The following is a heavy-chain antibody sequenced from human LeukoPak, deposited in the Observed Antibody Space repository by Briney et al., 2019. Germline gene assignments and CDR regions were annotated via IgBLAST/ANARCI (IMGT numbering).Heavy chain of an antibody. V-gene: IGHV3-7*01. D-gene: IGHD3-3*01. CDR3: AKGGFLESY. CDR1: GGSFSGYY. CDR2: IKQDGSEK. Sequence: ETLSLTCAVYGGSFSGYYWSWVRQAPGKGLEWVANIKQDGSEKYYVDSVKGRFTISRDNAKNSLYLQMNSLRAEDTAVYYCAKGGFLESYWGQGTLVTVSS. J-gene: IGHJ4*02.